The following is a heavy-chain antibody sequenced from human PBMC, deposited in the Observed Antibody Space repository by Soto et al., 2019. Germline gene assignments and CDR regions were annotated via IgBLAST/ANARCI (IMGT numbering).Heavy chain of an antibody. CDR2: INSDGSST. CDR1: GFTFSSYW. J-gene: IGHJ6*01. Sequence: EVQLVESGGGLVQPGGSLRLSCAASGFTFSSYWMHWVRQAPGKGLVWVSRINSDGSSTSYADSVKGRFTISRDNAKNTLYLQMNSLRPEDTALYYCAKDIEPFGSGTLPYGMDVWGQGTTVTVSS. V-gene: IGHV3-74*01. CDR3: AKDIEPFGSGTLPYGMDV. D-gene: IGHD3-10*01.